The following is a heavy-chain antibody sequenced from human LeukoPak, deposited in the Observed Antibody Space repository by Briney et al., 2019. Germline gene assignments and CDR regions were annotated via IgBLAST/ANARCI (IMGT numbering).Heavy chain of an antibody. J-gene: IGHJ5*02. V-gene: IGHV4-59*01. D-gene: IGHD2-15*01. CDR3: ARDLGSCSLTRCNNWFDP. CDR1: GGSISSYY. CDR2: VYYTGNT. Sequence: SETLSLTCTVSGGSISSYYWSWIRQPPGKGLEWIGYVYYTGNTNYNPSLKSRVTISVDTSKNQFSLKLSSVTAADTAVYYCARDLGSCSLTRCNNWFDPWGQGTLVTVSS.